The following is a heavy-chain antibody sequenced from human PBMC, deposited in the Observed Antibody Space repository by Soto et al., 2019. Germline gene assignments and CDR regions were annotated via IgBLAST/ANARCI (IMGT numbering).Heavy chain of an antibody. Sequence: QVQLVESGGGVVQPGRSLRLSCAASGFTFSSYGMHWVRQAPGKGLEWVAVISYDGSNKYYADSVKGRFTISRDNSKNTLYLHMNSLRAEDTAVYYCAKDGYIYAINYFDYWGQGTLVTVSS. CDR2: ISYDGSNK. CDR1: GFTFSSYG. D-gene: IGHD5-18*01. J-gene: IGHJ4*02. V-gene: IGHV3-30*18. CDR3: AKDGYIYAINYFDY.